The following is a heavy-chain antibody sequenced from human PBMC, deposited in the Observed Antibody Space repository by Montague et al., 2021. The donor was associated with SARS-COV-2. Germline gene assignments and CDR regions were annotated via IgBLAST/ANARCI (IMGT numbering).Heavy chain of an antibody. Sequence: SLRLSCEASGFTFSDYYMSWIRQAPGKGLEWVSYISSSGSTIYYXDSXKGRFTISRDNAKSSLYLQMNSLRAEDTAVYYCATNQHYYYYYGMDVWGQGTTVTVSS. CDR2: ISSSGSTI. D-gene: IGHD1-14*01. CDR1: GFTFSDYY. J-gene: IGHJ6*02. CDR3: ATNQHYYYYYGMDV. V-gene: IGHV3-11*01.